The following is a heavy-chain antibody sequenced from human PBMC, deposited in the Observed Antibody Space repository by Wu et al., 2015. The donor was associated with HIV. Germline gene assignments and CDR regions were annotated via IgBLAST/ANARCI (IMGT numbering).Heavy chain of an antibody. D-gene: IGHD6-19*01. Sequence: QVHLVQSGAEVKKPGSSVKVSCKTSGDTFNFYALNWVRQAPGQGLEWMGRIVPILGITNYAQIFQGRFTMTADRFTNTAYMELSSLRSDDTAVYYCATERTVAVTHFDSWDQGTLVHRLL. J-gene: IGHJ4*02. CDR1: GDTFNFYA. V-gene: IGHV1-69*04. CDR2: IVPILGIT. CDR3: ATERTVAVTHFDS.